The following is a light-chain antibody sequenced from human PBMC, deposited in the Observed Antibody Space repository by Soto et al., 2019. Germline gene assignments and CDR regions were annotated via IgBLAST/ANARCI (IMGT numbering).Light chain of an antibody. J-gene: IGLJ1*01. V-gene: IGLV2-8*01. CDR1: SSDVGGYNS. CDR2: EVS. CDR3: SSYAGSNNFV. Sequence: QSALTQPPSASGSLGQSVTISCTGTSSDVGGYNSVSWYQQHPGKAPKLMIYEVSKRPSGVPDRFSGSKSGNTASLTVSGLQADDEADYYCSSYAGSNNFVFGTGTNLTVL.